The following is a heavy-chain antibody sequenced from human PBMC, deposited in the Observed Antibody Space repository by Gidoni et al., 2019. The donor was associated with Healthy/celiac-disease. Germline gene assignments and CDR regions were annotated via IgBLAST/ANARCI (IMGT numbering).Heavy chain of an antibody. V-gene: IGHV3-30*04. Sequence: QVQLVESGGGVVPPGRSLRLSCAASGFTFSSYALHWVRQAPVKGLEWLAVISYDGSNKYYADSVKGLFTISRDNSKNTLYLKMNSLRAEDTAVYYCARDGAASYDFWSGYYSDAFDIWGQGTMVTVSS. J-gene: IGHJ3*02. CDR3: ARDGAASYDFWSGYYSDAFDI. CDR2: ISYDGSNK. CDR1: GFTFSSYA. D-gene: IGHD3-3*01.